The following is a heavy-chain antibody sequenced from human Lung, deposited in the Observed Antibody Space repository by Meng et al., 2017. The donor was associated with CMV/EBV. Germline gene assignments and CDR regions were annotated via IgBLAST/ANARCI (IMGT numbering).Heavy chain of an antibody. Sequence: GGSLRLXCAASGFPFRSYAMSWVRQAPGKGLEWVSSISGSVGHTYYADSVKGRFTISRDNSGDTLYMQMSSLRAEDTAVYYCAREEAMVGYYTNWFDAWGQGXLVTVSS. CDR2: ISGSVGHT. CDR1: GFPFRSYA. V-gene: IGHV3-23*01. CDR3: AREEAMVGYYTNWFDA. J-gene: IGHJ5*02. D-gene: IGHD5-18*01.